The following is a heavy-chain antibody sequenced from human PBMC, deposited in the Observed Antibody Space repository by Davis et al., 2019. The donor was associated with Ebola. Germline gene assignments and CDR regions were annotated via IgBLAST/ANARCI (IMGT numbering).Heavy chain of an antibody. CDR2: IWYDGSNK. CDR1: AFTFSSSG. Sequence: SLTLSCPASAFTFSSSGMHWVRPAPGKGLEWVAVIWYDGSNKYYADSVKGRFTISRDNSKNTLYLQMNSLRAEDTAVYYCARAAAWYSSSWYELGAFDIWGQGTMVTVSS. V-gene: IGHV3-33*01. CDR3: ARAAAWYSSSWYELGAFDI. J-gene: IGHJ3*02. D-gene: IGHD6-13*01.